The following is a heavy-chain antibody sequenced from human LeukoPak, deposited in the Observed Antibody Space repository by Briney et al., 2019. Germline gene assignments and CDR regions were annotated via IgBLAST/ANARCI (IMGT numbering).Heavy chain of an antibody. CDR2: IYTSGST. CDR1: GGSISSGSYY. J-gene: IGHJ3*02. D-gene: IGHD1-26*01. V-gene: IGHV4-61*02. Sequence: SQTLSLTCTVSGGSISSGSYYWSWIRQPAGKGLEWIGRIYTSGSTNYNPSLKSRVTISVDTSKNQFSLKLSSVTAADTAVYYCARSGWELLLAPDAFDIWGQGTMVTVSS. CDR3: ARSGWELLLAPDAFDI.